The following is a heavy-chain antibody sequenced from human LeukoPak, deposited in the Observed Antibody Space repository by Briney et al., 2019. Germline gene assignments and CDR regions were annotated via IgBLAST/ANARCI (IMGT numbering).Heavy chain of an antibody. CDR3: VKGGATGGRFEN. Sequence: GGSLRLSCAVSGITLSNYGMSWVRQAPGKGLDWVASMKEDGSEIYYVDSVKGRFTISRDNPKNSLYLQMNSLRAEDTAVYYCVKGGATGGRFENWGQGTLVTVSP. D-gene: IGHD1-26*01. CDR1: GITLSNYG. V-gene: IGHV3-7*01. CDR2: MKEDGSEI. J-gene: IGHJ4*02.